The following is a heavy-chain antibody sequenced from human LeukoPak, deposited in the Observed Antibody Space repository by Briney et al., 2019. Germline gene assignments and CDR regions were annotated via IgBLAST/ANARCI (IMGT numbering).Heavy chain of an antibody. CDR3: ARKLGHCSSISCYGVNWFDP. CDR2: IIPIFGTA. V-gene: IGHV1-69*01. D-gene: IGHD2-2*03. CDR1: GGTFSSFA. Sequence: ASVKVSCKASGGTFSSFAINWVRQAPGQGLEWMGGIIPIFGTANYAQKFQGRVTITADESTSTAYMELSSLRSEDTAVYYCARKLGHCSSISCYGVNWFDPWGQGTLVTVSS. J-gene: IGHJ5*02.